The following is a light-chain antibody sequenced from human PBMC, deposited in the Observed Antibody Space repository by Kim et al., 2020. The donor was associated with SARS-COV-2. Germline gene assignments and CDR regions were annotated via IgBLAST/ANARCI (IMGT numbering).Light chain of an antibody. J-gene: IGLJ2*01. CDR1: KLGDKY. V-gene: IGLV3-1*01. CDR3: QAWDSGTAV. CDR2: QNN. Sequence: SYELTQPPSVSMSPGQTASITCSGDKLGDKYACWYQQKPGQSPVLVIYQNNNRPSGIPERFSGSNSGNTATLTISGTQAMDEADYYCQAWDSGTAVFGGGTQLTVL.